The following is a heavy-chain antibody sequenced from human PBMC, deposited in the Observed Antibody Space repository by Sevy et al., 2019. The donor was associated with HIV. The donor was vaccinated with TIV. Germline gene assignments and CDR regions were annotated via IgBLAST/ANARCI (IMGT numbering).Heavy chain of an antibody. CDR2: ISYDGSNK. Sequence: GGSLRLSCAASGFTFSSYGMHWVRQAPGKGLEWVAVISYDGSNKYYADSVKGRFTISRDNSKNTLYLQMNSLRAEDTAVYYCARRRYSSGWENFDYWGQGTLVTVSS. CDR1: GFTFSSYG. J-gene: IGHJ4*02. D-gene: IGHD6-19*01. CDR3: ARRRYSSGWENFDY. V-gene: IGHV3-30*19.